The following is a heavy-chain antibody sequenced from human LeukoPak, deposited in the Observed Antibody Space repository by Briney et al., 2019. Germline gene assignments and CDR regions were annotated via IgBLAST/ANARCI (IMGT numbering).Heavy chain of an antibody. Sequence: SETLSPTCAVYGGSFSGYYWSWIRQPPGKGLEWIGEINHSGSTNYNPSLKSRVTISVDTSKNQFSLKLSSVTAADTAVYYCARGVSVWQWLEHYNWFDPWGQGTLVTVSS. V-gene: IGHV4-34*01. CDR3: ARGVSVWQWLEHYNWFDP. CDR2: INHSGST. CDR1: GGSFSGYY. D-gene: IGHD6-19*01. J-gene: IGHJ5*02.